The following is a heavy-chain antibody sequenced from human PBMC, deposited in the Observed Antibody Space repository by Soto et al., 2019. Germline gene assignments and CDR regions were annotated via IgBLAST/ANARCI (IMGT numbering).Heavy chain of an antibody. D-gene: IGHD3-22*01. CDR2: VSYHGTNK. J-gene: IGHJ4*02. Sequence: PGGSLRLSCAASGFTFSSYGMHWVRQAPGKGLEWVALVSYHGTNKYYGDSVNGRFTISRDNSKNTLYLQMNSLRAEDTAVYYCARGLPYDSGGYFFDYWGQGTLVTVSS. CDR1: GFTFSSYG. V-gene: IGHV3-30*03. CDR3: ARGLPYDSGGYFFDY.